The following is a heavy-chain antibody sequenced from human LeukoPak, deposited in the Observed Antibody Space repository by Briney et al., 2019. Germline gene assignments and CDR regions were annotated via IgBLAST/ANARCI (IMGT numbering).Heavy chain of an antibody. Sequence: PGGSLRLSCAASGFTFISYEMNWLRQAPGKGLEWVSHISTSGGTTYYAHSVKDRFTISRDNAQNSLYLQMNSLRPEDSAVCYCAGAGFDYWGQGTLVTVSS. J-gene: IGHJ4*02. CDR3: AGAGFDY. V-gene: IGHV3-48*03. CDR2: ISTSGGTT. CDR1: GFTFISYE. D-gene: IGHD4/OR15-4a*01.